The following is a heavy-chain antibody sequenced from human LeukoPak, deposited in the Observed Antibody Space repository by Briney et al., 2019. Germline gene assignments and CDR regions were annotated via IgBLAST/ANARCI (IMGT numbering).Heavy chain of an antibody. CDR3: ATKQWMAPPPDS. CDR2: INTDGTVT. J-gene: IGHJ4*02. V-gene: IGHV3-74*01. CDR1: GVTLRKYL. D-gene: IGHD6-19*01. Sequence: PGGSLRLSCAVSGVTLRKYLMLWVCQAPGKGLESVSRINTDGTVTTYADSVKGRFTVSRDNADNTMFLQLNSVRDEDTAVYYCATKQWMAPPPDSWGQGTPVTVSS.